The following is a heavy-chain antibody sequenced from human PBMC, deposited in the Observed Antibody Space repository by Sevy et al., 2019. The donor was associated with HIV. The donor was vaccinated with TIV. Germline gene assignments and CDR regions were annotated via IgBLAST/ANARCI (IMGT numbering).Heavy chain of an antibody. V-gene: IGHV3-21*01. J-gene: IGHJ4*02. CDR1: GFTFSSYR. Sequence: GGSLRLSCAASGFTFSSYRMTWVRQAPGKGLEWVSCISSNSAYINYADSMKGGLTITRDNAKNLLYLQMDSLRAEDTAVYYCARAVLEISTWRSDYWGQGTQITVSS. CDR2: ISSNSAYI. D-gene: IGHD1-1*01. CDR3: ARAVLEISTWRSDY.